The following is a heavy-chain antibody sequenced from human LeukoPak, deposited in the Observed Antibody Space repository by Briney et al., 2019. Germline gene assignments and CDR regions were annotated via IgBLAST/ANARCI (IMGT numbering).Heavy chain of an antibody. D-gene: IGHD6-13*01. CDR2: ISYDGSNK. V-gene: IGHV3-30*18. Sequence: GGSLRLSCSASGFTFTTYGMNWVRQAPGKGLEWVAVISYDGSNKYYADSVKGRFTISRDNSKNTLYLQMNSLRAEDTAVYYCAKDGLYSSSWPYYFDYWGQGTLVTVSS. CDR3: AKDGLYSSSWPYYFDY. J-gene: IGHJ4*02. CDR1: GFTFTTYG.